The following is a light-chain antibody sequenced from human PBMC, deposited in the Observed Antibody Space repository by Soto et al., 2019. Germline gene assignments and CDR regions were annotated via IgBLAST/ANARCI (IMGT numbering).Light chain of an antibody. CDR2: DAS. J-gene: IGKJ5*01. CDR3: QQRSNWPPIT. Sequence: EIVLTQSPATLSLSPGEGATLSCRASQSVSSYLAWYQQKPGQAPRLLIYDASTRATGIPARFSGSGSGTDFTLTISSLEPEDFAVYDCQQRSNWPPITFGQGTRLEIK. V-gene: IGKV3-11*01. CDR1: QSVSSY.